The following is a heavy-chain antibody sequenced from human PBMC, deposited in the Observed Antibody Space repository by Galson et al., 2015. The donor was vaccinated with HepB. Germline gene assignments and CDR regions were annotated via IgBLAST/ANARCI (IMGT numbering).Heavy chain of an antibody. V-gene: IGHV3-30*18. J-gene: IGHJ6*02. D-gene: IGHD6-6*01. Sequence: SLRLSCAASGFILSSYGMHWVRQAPGRGLEWVAVTSYDGSNKYYVDFVKGRFAISRDNSKNTVYLQMNSLRAEDTAVYYCAKDQSIAARDTGHGLDVWGPGTTVTVSS. CDR2: TSYDGSNK. CDR1: GFILSSYG. CDR3: AKDQSIAARDTGHGLDV.